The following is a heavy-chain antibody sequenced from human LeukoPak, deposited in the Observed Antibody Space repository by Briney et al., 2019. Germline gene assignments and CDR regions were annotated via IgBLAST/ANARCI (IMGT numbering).Heavy chain of an antibody. Sequence: GGSLRLYCAASGFTFSNYYMTWVRQAPGKGLEWVSSISSSSSYIYYADSVKGRFTISRDNAKNSLYLQMNSLRAEDTAVYYCAGHYISSSEAYWGQGTLVTVSS. D-gene: IGHD6-6*01. CDR3: AGHYISSSEAY. V-gene: IGHV3-21*01. J-gene: IGHJ4*02. CDR1: GFTFSNYY. CDR2: ISSSSSYI.